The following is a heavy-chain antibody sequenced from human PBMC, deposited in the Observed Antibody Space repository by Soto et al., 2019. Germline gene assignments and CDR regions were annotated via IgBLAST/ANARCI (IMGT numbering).Heavy chain of an antibody. CDR1: GYTFTNYG. J-gene: IGHJ4*02. V-gene: IGHV1-18*01. D-gene: IGHD2-2*01. CDR3: ARDLERYCSSSTCSSVFDN. CDR2: ITAENGKT. Sequence: QVQLVQSGAEVKKTGASVTVSCKASGYTFTNYGISWVRQAPGQGLEWLGWITAENGKTNYAQKFQGRVAMTTDRFTSTAYMELRSLRSDDTAVYYCARDLERYCSSSTCSSVFDNWGQGTLVTVSS.